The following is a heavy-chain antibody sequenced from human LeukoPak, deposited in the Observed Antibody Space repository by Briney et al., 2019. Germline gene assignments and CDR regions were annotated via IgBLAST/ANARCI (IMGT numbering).Heavy chain of an antibody. J-gene: IGHJ6*03. CDR2: ISAYNGNT. CDR1: GYTFTSYG. CDR3: ARAVRGYSGYDETYYYYMDV. D-gene: IGHD5-12*01. V-gene: IGHV1-18*01. Sequence: ASVKVSCKASGYTFTSYGISWVRQAPGQGLEWRGWISAYNGNTNYAQKLQGRVTMTTDTSTSTAYMELRSLRSDDTAVYYCARAVRGYSGYDETYYYYMDVWGKGTTVTVSS.